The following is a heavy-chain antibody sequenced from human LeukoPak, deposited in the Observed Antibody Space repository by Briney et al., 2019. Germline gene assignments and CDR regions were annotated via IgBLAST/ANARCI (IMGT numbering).Heavy chain of an antibody. Sequence: PSETLSLTCSVSGGPTSRSNYYWGWIRQPPGKGLEWIGSIYNSGSTHYNPSLKSRVTVSVDTSKNQFSLRLSSVTAADTAVYYCARHSGGLLQPHWGLWYWGQGTLVTVSS. CDR2: IYNSGST. V-gene: IGHV4-39*01. CDR1: GGPTSRSNYY. D-gene: IGHD7-27*01. J-gene: IGHJ4*02. CDR3: ARHSGGLLQPHWGLWY.